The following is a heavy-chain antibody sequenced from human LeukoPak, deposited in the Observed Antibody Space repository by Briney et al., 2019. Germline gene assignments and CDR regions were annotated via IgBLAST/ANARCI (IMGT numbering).Heavy chain of an antibody. D-gene: IGHD3-22*01. V-gene: IGHV1-18*01. Sequence: ASVKVSCKASGYTFTSYGISWVRQAPGQGLEWMGWISAYNGNTNYAQKLQGRVTMTTDTSTSTAYMELRSLRSDDTAVYYCARDGVLYDSGGYYDVSDYWGQGTLVTVSS. CDR1: GYTFTSYG. CDR3: ARDGVLYDSGGYYDVSDY. J-gene: IGHJ4*02. CDR2: ISAYNGNT.